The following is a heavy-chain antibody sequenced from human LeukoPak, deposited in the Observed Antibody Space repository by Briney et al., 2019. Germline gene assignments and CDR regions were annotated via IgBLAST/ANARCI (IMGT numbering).Heavy chain of an antibody. Sequence: SETLSLTCTVSGGSISSYYWSWIRQPPGKGLEWIGYIYYSGSTNYNPSLKSRVTISVDTSKNQFSLKLSSVTAADTAVYYCARSPGYCSSTSCSHLYYFDYWGQGTLVTVSS. CDR1: GGSISSYY. CDR3: ARSPGYCSSTSCSHLYYFDY. V-gene: IGHV4-59*08. CDR2: IYYSGST. J-gene: IGHJ4*02. D-gene: IGHD2-2*01.